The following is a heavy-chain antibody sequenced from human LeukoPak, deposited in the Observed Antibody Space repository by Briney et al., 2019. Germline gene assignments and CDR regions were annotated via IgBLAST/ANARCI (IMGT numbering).Heavy chain of an antibody. V-gene: IGHV1-2*02. Sequence: ASVKVSCKASGYTFNTYGITWVRQAPGQGLEWMGWINPNSGGTNYAQKFQGRVTMTRDTSISTAYMELSSLRSEDTAVYYCARVITMFNWFDPWGQGTLVTVSS. J-gene: IGHJ5*02. CDR3: ARVITMFNWFDP. CDR1: GYTFNTYG. D-gene: IGHD3-10*02. CDR2: INPNSGGT.